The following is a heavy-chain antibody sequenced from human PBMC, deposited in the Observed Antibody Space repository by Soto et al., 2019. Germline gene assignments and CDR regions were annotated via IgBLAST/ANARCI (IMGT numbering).Heavy chain of an antibody. CDR3: AKDRGYGSGSLYGMDV. Sequence: GGSLRLSCAASGFTFSSYAMSWVRQAPGKGLEWVSTISGSGGSTYYADSVKGRFTISRDNSKNTLYLQLNSLRAEDTAVYYCAKDRGYGSGSLYGMDVWGQGTTVTVSS. CDR1: GFTFSSYA. J-gene: IGHJ6*02. D-gene: IGHD3-10*01. CDR2: ISGSGGST. V-gene: IGHV3-23*01.